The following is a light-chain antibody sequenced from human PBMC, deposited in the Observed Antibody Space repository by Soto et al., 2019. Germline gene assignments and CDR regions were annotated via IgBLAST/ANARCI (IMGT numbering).Light chain of an antibody. CDR2: TVT. Sequence: QSVLTQPRSVSGSPGQSVTISCTGTSSDVGGYNYVSWYQQHPGKAPKLMIYTVTKRPSGVPDRFSGSKSDNTASLTISGLQAYDEADYYCCSYAGSSSYVFGTGTKLTVL. CDR3: CSYAGSSSYV. V-gene: IGLV2-11*01. CDR1: SSDVGGYNY. J-gene: IGLJ1*01.